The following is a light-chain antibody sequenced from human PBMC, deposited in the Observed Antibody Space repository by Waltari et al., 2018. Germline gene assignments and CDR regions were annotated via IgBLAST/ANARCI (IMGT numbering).Light chain of an antibody. CDR3: HHYYIPPLT. Sequence: DIVMTQSPDSLAVSLGERATINCKSSQSVLYSSNNKNYLAWYQQKPGQPPKVLIYWASFRESGVPDRFSGSGSETDFTLTISSLQAEDVAVYYCHHYYIPPLTFGQGTRLEI. V-gene: IGKV4-1*01. CDR1: QSVLYSSNNKNY. CDR2: WAS. J-gene: IGKJ5*01.